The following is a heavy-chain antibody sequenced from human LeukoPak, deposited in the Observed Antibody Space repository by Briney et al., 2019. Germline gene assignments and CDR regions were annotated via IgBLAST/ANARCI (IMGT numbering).Heavy chain of an antibody. Sequence: GGSLRLSCAASGFSFSDYAMSWVRQAPGKGLEWVAVISYEGSNKLYADSVKGRFTISRDNSKNTLDLQMNSLRDEDTAVYYCARDLVVTAIHFFQHWGQGTLVTVSS. D-gene: IGHD2-21*02. CDR2: ISYEGSNK. J-gene: IGHJ1*01. CDR3: ARDLVVTAIHFFQH. V-gene: IGHV3-30-3*01. CDR1: GFSFSDYA.